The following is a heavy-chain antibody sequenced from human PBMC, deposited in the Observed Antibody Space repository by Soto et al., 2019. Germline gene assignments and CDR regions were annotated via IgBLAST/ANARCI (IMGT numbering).Heavy chain of an antibody. J-gene: IGHJ5*01. CDR2: ISSNSAYI. CDR3: TRDTSQDSSARARFVS. V-gene: IGHV3-21*01. Sequence: GGSLRLSCAASGFTFRSYTMNWVRQAPGKGLEWVSTISSNSAYIYYTDALRGRFTISRDNAKNSLHLQMNILRAKATVVYYCTRDTSQDSSARARFVSWGQGTQVTVSS. CDR1: GFTFRSYT. D-gene: IGHD6-13*01.